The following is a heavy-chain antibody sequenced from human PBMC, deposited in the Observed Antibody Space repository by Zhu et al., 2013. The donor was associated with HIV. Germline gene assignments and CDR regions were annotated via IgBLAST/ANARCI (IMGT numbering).Heavy chain of an antibody. V-gene: IGHV1-69*09. J-gene: IGHJ3*01. CDR3: ARGGGQCRGGRGDFDV. D-gene: IGHD2-15*01. CDR1: GVKLKFHA. CDR2: ILPALAST. Sequence: QVQLMQSGPEVKRPGSSVRVSCQASGVKLKFHAISWIRQAPGQGLEWLGSILPALASTKYGRNFQGRVSFTADTSQNTVYMELTNLKPDDTAVFYXARGGGQCRGGRGDFDVWGQGQSVTVSP.